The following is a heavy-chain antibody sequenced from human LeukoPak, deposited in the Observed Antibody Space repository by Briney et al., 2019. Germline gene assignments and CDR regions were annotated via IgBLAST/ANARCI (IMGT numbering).Heavy chain of an antibody. CDR3: ARASSIGLAGRFDY. Sequence: GGSLRLSCVASGFTVSRDYMSWVRQAPGKGLEWVSVIYSGGTTFYADSVKGRFTISRDNSKNTLHLQMNSLRAEDTAVYYCARASSIGLAGRFDYWGQGTLVTVSS. V-gene: IGHV3-53*01. CDR1: GFTVSRDY. D-gene: IGHD2-2*01. J-gene: IGHJ4*02. CDR2: IYSGGTT.